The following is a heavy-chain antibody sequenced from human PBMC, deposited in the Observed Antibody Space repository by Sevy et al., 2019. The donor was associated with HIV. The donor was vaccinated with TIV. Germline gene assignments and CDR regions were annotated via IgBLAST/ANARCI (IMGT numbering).Heavy chain of an antibody. CDR3: ARDLREYSSSSKYYFDY. J-gene: IGHJ4*02. CDR2: ISSSMNYI. V-gene: IGHV3-21*01. Sequence: GGSLRLSCAASGFTFSSYSMNWVRQAPGKGLEWVSSISSSMNYIYYADSLKGRFTISRDNAKNSLYLQMNSLRAEDTGVYYCARDLREYSSSSKYYFDYWGQGILVTVSS. CDR1: GFTFSSYS. D-gene: IGHD6-6*01.